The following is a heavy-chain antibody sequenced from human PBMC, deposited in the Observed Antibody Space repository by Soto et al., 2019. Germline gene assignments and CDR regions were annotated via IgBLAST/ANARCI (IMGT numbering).Heavy chain of an antibody. D-gene: IGHD3-16*01. CDR1: GFTFGDHA. Sequence: EVQLLESGGGLVQPGGSLRLSCAASGFTFGDHAMTWVRQAPGKGLEWVSSISDDGGSTYYADSVKGRLTISRDDSRNTLYLQMNSLRADDTAVYYCARDGYGYRGVFDFWGQGTLVTVSS. CDR2: ISDDGGST. CDR3: ARDGYGYRGVFDF. J-gene: IGHJ4*02. V-gene: IGHV3-23*01.